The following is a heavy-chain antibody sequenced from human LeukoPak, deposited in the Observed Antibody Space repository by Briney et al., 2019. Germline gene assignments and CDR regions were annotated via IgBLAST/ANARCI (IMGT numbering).Heavy chain of an antibody. CDR2: IYYSGST. D-gene: IGHD6-13*01. CDR1: GGSITSTSYY. J-gene: IGHJ4*02. V-gene: IGHV4-39*07. CDR3: ARGIAAFDY. Sequence: SETLSLTCTVSGGSITSTSYYWGWIRQPPGKGLEWIGSIYYSGSTYYNPSLKSRVTISIDTSKNQFSLKLSSVTAADTAVYYCARGIAAFDYWGQGTLVTVSS.